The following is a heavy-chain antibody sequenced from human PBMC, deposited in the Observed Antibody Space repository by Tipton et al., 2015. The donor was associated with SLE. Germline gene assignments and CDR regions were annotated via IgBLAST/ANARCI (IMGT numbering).Heavy chain of an antibody. CDR3: ASWNDYSNYAGFDP. Sequence: LRLSCTVSGGSISSGSYYWSWIRQPAGKGLEWLGHIYTSGSTNYNPSLKSRVTISVDTSKNQFSLKLSPVTAADTAVYYCASWNDYSNYAGFDPWGQGTLVTVSS. J-gene: IGHJ5*02. CDR2: IYTSGST. D-gene: IGHD4-11*01. CDR1: GGSISSGSYY. V-gene: IGHV4-61*09.